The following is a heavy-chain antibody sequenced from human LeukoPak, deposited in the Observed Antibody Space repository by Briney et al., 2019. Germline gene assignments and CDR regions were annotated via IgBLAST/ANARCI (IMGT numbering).Heavy chain of an antibody. J-gene: IGHJ3*02. Sequence: PSETLSLTCTVSGGSLSSYYWSWIRQPAGKGLEWIGRISTSGSTNYNPTLKSRVTMSVDTSKNQFSLKLSSVTAADSAVEYWARDPSSFYYFDRAAFDIWGQGTMVTVSS. D-gene: IGHD3-22*01. V-gene: IGHV4-4*07. CDR1: GGSLSSYY. CDR2: ISTSGST. CDR3: ARDPSSFYYFDRAAFDI.